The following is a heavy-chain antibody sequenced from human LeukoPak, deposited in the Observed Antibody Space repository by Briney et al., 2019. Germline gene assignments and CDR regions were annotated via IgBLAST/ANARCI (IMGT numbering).Heavy chain of an antibody. CDR2: FDPEDGET. D-gene: IGHD6-19*01. Sequence: ASVKVSCKASGGTFSSYAISWVRQAPGQGLEWMGGFDPEDGETIYAQKLQGRVTMTTDTSTSTAYMELRSLRSDDTAVYYCVRVLAVAGTNFDYWGQGTLVTVSS. CDR1: GGTFSSYA. J-gene: IGHJ4*02. CDR3: VRVLAVAGTNFDY. V-gene: IGHV1-18*01.